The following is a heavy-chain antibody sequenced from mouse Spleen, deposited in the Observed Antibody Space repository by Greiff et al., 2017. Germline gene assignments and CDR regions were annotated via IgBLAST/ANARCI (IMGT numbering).Heavy chain of an antibody. CDR2: IYPGSGNT. CDR1: GYTFTDYY. Sequence: VQLQQSGAELMRPGASVKLSCKASGYTFTDYYINWVKQRPGQGLEWIARIYPGSGNTYYNEKFKGKATLTAEKSSSTAYMQLSSLTSEDSAVYFCATRDYSWFAYWGQGTLVTVSA. CDR3: ATRDYSWFAY. D-gene: IGHD1-1*01. J-gene: IGHJ3*01. V-gene: IGHV1-76*01.